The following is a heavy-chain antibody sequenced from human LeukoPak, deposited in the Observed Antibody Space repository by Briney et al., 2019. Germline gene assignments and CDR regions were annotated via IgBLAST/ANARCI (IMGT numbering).Heavy chain of an antibody. V-gene: IGHV3-11*01. CDR3: ARDRMGDWEYFDY. CDR1: GFTFSDYY. D-gene: IGHD1-26*01. Sequence: PGGSVRLSCAASGFTFSDYYMSWIRQAPGKELEWVSYISSSGSTIYYADSVKGRFTISRDNAKNSLYLQMNSLRAEDTAVYYYARDRMGDWEYFDYWGQGTLVTVSS. J-gene: IGHJ4*02. CDR2: ISSSGSTI.